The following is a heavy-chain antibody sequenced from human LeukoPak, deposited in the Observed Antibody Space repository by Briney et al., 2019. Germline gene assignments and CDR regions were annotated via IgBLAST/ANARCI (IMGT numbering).Heavy chain of an antibody. V-gene: IGHV4-59*01. D-gene: IGHD3-10*01. CDR3: ARGVRGEQLPDDY. CDR1: GGSISSYY. CDR2: IYYSGST. Sequence: SETLSLTCTVSGGSISSYYWSWIRQPPGKGLEWIGYIYYSGSTNYNPSLKSRVTISVDTSKNQFSLKLSSVTAADTAVYYCARGVRGEQLPDDYWGQGTLVIVSS. J-gene: IGHJ4*02.